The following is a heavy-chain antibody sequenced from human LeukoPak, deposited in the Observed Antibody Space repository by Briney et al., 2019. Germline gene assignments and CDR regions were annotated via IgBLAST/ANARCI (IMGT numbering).Heavy chain of an antibody. Sequence: PGWSLRLSCSVSGFTFSTYVMHWVRQAPGKGLEYVSAISSNGDNTYYADSVKGRFTISRDNSKNTLYLQMSSLRPDDTAVYFCVRGTGYWGQGTLVTVSS. CDR2: ISSNGDNT. V-gene: IGHV3-64D*06. J-gene: IGHJ4*02. CDR3: VRGTGY. CDR1: GFTFSTYV.